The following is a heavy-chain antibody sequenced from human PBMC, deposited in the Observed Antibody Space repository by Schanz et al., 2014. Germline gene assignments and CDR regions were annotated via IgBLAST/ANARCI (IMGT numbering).Heavy chain of an antibody. CDR2: ISGRGGRT. CDR3: AKDQGSYGSGSYSYFDY. D-gene: IGHD3-10*01. CDR1: GFTFSNHA. J-gene: IGHJ4*02. Sequence: EVRLVESGGGLVKPGGSLRLSCETSGFTFSNHAMSWVRQAPGKGLEWVSAISGRGGRTYYADSVKGRFTISRDNSKNSLYLQMNSLRAEDTAVYYCAKDQGSYGSGSYSYFDYWGQGTLATVSS. V-gene: IGHV3-23*04.